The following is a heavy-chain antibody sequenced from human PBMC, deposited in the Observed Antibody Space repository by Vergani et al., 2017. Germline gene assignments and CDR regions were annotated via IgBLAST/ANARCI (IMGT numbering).Heavy chain of an antibody. D-gene: IGHD2-15*01. Sequence: HLLASGGGLVQPGGSLRLSCAASGFTFSSYAMSWVRQAPGKGLEWVSAISGSGGSTYYADSVKGRFTISRDNSKNTLYLQMNSLRAEDTAVYYCAKDVVVVAATPLYFDYWGQGTLVTVSS. V-gene: IGHV3-23*01. J-gene: IGHJ4*02. CDR3: AKDVVVVAATPLYFDY. CDR2: ISGSGGST. CDR1: GFTFSSYA.